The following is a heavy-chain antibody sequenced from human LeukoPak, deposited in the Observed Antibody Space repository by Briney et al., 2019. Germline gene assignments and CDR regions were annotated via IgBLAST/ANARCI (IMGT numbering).Heavy chain of an antibody. J-gene: IGHJ4*02. D-gene: IGHD1-7*01. CDR1: GLTFSNAW. Sequence: GGSLRLSCAVSGLTFSNAWTRWVRQPPGKGREWVGRIKSKTDGGTTDYAAPGKGRFTISRDDSKNTLYLQMNSLKTEDTAVYYCTTPSWNYNYWGQGTLVTVSS. CDR2: IKSKTDGGTT. CDR3: TTPSWNYNY. V-gene: IGHV3-15*01.